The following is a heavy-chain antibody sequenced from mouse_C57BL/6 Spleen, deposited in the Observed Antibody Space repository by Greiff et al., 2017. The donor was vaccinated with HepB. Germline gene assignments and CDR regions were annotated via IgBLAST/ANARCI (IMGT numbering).Heavy chain of an antibody. CDR1: GYAFSSSW. V-gene: IGHV1-82*01. Sequence: VQLQQSGPELVKPGASVKISCKASGYAFSSSWMNWVKQRPGKGLEGIGRIYPGDGDTNYNGKFKGKATLTADKSSSTAYMHLSSLASADSAVYFCATRGYWGQGTTVTVSS. J-gene: IGHJ2*01. CDR2: IYPGDGDT. D-gene: IGHD3-1*01. CDR3: ATRGY.